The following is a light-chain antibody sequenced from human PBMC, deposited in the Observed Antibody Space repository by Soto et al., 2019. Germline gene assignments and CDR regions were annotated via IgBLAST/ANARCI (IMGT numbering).Light chain of an antibody. Sequence: DIQMTQSPSSLSASVGDRVTITCRASQSINSYLNWYQQKPGKAPKFLIYAASSLQSGVPSRFSGSGSGTNFTLTISSLHPEEFATYYCQQSYRTPLTFGGGTKVESK. V-gene: IGKV1-39*01. J-gene: IGKJ4*01. CDR1: QSINSY. CDR3: QQSYRTPLT. CDR2: AAS.